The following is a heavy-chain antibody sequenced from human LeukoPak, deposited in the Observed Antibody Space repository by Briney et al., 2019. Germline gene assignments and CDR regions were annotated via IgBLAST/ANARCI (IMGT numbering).Heavy chain of an antibody. CDR1: GFTFTSHA. Sequence: GGSLRLSCAASGFTFTSHAMNWVRQAPGKGLEWVSAISGGGSGSKYADSVKGRFTISRDNSKNTLYLQMNSLRAEDTAVYYCAKVHDSSGYYYFDYWGQGTLVTVSP. D-gene: IGHD3-22*01. J-gene: IGHJ4*02. CDR2: ISGGGSGS. V-gene: IGHV3-23*01. CDR3: AKVHDSSGYYYFDY.